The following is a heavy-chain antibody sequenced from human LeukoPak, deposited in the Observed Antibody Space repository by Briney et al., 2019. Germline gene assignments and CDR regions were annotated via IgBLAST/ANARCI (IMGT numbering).Heavy chain of an antibody. CDR3: AKDIAARHNWFDP. CDR1: GFTFSSYG. D-gene: IGHD6-6*01. V-gene: IGHV3-33*06. J-gene: IGHJ5*02. Sequence: GGSLRLSCAASGFTFSSYGMHWVRQAPGKGLEWVAVIWYDGSNKYYADSVKGRFTISRDNSKNTLYLQMNSLRAEDTAVYYCAKDIAARHNWFDPWGQGTLVTVSS. CDR2: IWYDGSNK.